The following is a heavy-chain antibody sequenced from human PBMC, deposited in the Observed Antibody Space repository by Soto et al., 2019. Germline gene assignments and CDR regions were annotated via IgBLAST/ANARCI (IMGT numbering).Heavy chain of an antibody. CDR1: GDSVSSNSAA. J-gene: IGHJ5*02. CDR3: ARGLSSYGIFGVALVGFDP. Sequence: SQTLSLTCAISGDSVSSNSAAWNWIRQSPSRGLEWLGRTYYRSKWYNDYAVSVKSRITINPDTSKNQFSLQLNSVTPEDTAVYYCARGLSSYGIFGVALVGFDPWGQGTLVTVSS. CDR2: TYYRSKWYN. D-gene: IGHD3-3*01. V-gene: IGHV6-1*01.